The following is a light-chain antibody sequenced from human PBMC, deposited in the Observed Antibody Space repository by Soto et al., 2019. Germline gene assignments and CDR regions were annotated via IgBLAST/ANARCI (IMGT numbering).Light chain of an antibody. Sequence: IEMTQSTATLSVSPGESVTLSCRASQSLXSNFAWYQEKPGQAPRILSXGQSTRATGIPARFIGSGSGKEFTLTLSSLQSEDFSVYYCQHYNNWPTRTFGQGTRLEIK. CDR3: QHYNNWPTRT. CDR2: GQS. V-gene: IGKV3D-15*01. J-gene: IGKJ5*01. CDR1: QSLXSN.